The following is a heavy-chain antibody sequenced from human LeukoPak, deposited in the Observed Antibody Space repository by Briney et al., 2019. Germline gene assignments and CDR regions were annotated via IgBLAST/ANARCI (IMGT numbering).Heavy chain of an antibody. J-gene: IGHJ4*02. Sequence: PGGSLRLSCGASGLTFSSYSMNWVRQAPGKGLEWVSYIGTSGSSIYYTDSVKGRFSISRDNAKNSLYLQMNNLRAEDTAVYYCATGMYGDLDYWGQGTLVTVSS. CDR1: GLTFSSYS. CDR3: ATGMYGDLDY. CDR2: IGTSGSSI. D-gene: IGHD1-14*01. V-gene: IGHV3-48*01.